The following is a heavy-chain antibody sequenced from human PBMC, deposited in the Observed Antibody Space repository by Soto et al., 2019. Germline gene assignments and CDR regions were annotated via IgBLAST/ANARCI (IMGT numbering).Heavy chain of an antibody. Sequence: VQLVESGGGVVQPGRSLRLSCAASGFTFSDYAMHWVRQAPGKGLEWVAVVSHDGRNTHYADSVKGRFTISRDSSKNMVSLEMTSLRAAATAGYYCAKGGRQWLVTSDFNYWGQGALVTVSS. CDR1: GFTFSDYA. D-gene: IGHD6-19*01. J-gene: IGHJ4*02. CDR2: VSHDGRNT. CDR3: AKGGRQWLVTSDFNY. V-gene: IGHV3-30*18.